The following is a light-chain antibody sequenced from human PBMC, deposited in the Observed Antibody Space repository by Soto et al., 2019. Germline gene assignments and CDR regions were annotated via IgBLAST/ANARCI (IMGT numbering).Light chain of an antibody. J-gene: IGKJ5*01. V-gene: IGKV3-15*01. CDR2: GAS. CDR1: ESVSSN. CDR3: QQYNNWHTIT. Sequence: EILMTQSPATLSVSPGERATLSCRAGESVSSNLAWYQQKPGQAPRLLTYGASTRASGIPARFSGSGSGTEFTLTISSLKSEDFAVYYCQQYNNWHTITFGHGTRLEIK.